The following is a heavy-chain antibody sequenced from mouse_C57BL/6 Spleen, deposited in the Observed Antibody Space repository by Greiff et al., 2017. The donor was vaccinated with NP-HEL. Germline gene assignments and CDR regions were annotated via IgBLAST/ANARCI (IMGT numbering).Heavy chain of an antibody. J-gene: IGHJ3*01. CDR2: ISDGGSYT. Sequence: EVQVVESGGGLVKPGGSLKLSCAASGFTFSSYAMSWVRQTPEKRLEWVATISDGGSYTYYPDNVKGRFTISRDNAKNNLYLQMSHLKSEDTAMYYCAKGTAQATFAYWGQGTLVTVSA. CDR1: GFTFSSYA. V-gene: IGHV5-4*01. CDR3: AKGTAQATFAY. D-gene: IGHD3-2*02.